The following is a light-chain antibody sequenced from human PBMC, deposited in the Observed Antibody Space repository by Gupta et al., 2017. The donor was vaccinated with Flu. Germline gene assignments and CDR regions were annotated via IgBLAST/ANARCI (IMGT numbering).Light chain of an antibody. CDR3: NSRDSSGNHLWV. V-gene: IGLV3-19*01. CDR2: GEN. Sequence: SSELTQDPAVSVALGQTVRITCQGDSLRSYYASWYQQTQGQAPVLVIYGENKRPSGIPDRFSGSRSGNTASLTITGAQAEDEADYYCNSRDSSGNHLWVFGGGTKLTV. J-gene: IGLJ3*02. CDR1: SLRSYY.